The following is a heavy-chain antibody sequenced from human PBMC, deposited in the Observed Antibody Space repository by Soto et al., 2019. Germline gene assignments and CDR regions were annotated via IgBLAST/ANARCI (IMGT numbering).Heavy chain of an antibody. J-gene: IGHJ4*02. CDR3: ARDQDRVVVAAPTY. D-gene: IGHD2-15*01. Sequence: ASVKVSCKXSGYTFTSYAMHWVRQAPGQRLEWMGWINAGNGNTKYSQKFQGRVTITRDTSASTAYMELSSLRSEDTAVYYCARDQDRVVVAAPTYWGQGTLVTVSS. V-gene: IGHV1-3*01. CDR1: GYTFTSYA. CDR2: INAGNGNT.